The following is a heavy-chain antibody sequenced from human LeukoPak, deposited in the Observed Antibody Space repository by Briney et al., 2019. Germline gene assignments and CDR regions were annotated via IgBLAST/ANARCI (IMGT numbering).Heavy chain of an antibody. J-gene: IGHJ6*03. V-gene: IGHV4-39*07. Sequence: SETLSLTCTVSGGSISSSSYYWGWIRQPPGKGLEWIGSIYYSGSTYYNPSLKSRVTISVDTSKNQFSLKLSSVTAADTAVYYCARDPQLTPGWYYYYYMDVWGKGTTVTVSS. CDR2: IYYSGST. CDR3: ARDPQLTPGWYYYYYMDV. CDR1: GGSISSSSYY. D-gene: IGHD4-17*01.